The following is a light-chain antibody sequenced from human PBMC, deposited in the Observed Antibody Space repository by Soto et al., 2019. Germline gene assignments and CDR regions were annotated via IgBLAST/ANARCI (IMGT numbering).Light chain of an antibody. CDR3: QQFNSYPPLT. CDR2: DAS. CDR1: QGISSA. J-gene: IGKJ4*01. Sequence: AIQLTQSPSSLSASVGDRVTITCRASQGISSALAWYQQKPGKAPKLLIYDASSLESGVPSRFSGSGSGTDFTLTISSLQPEYFATYDCQQFNSYPPLTFGGGTKVEIK. V-gene: IGKV1-13*02.